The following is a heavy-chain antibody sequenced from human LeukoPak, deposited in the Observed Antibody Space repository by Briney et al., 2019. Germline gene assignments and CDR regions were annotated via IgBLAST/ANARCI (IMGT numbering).Heavy chain of an antibody. Sequence: TGGSLRLSCAASGFPFGSYAMSWVRQAPGKGLEWVSFISPNADRTSKADSVEGRFTISRDNPRNTLYLQMNSLRDDDTAVYYCAIMHGYYDGSGYWVQWGQGTLVTVSS. J-gene: IGHJ4*02. CDR1: GFPFGSYA. V-gene: IGHV3-23*01. CDR2: ISPNADRT. CDR3: AIMHGYYDGSGYWVQ. D-gene: IGHD3-22*01.